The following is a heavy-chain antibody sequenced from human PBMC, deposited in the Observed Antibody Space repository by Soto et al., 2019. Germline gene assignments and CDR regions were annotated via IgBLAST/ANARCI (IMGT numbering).Heavy chain of an antibody. CDR3: ARQLAMPYAAYAMDV. Sequence: QVHLVESGGGVVQPGRSLRLSCAASGFTFSSYGMLWVRQAPGKGLEWVAVIWYNGSKKYYGESVKGRFTIFRDNSENTLYLEMSSLRAEDTAVYYCARQLAMPYAAYAMDVWGQGTTVTVSS. CDR1: GFTFSSYG. J-gene: IGHJ6*02. D-gene: IGHD2-15*01. CDR2: IWYNGSKK. V-gene: IGHV3-33*03.